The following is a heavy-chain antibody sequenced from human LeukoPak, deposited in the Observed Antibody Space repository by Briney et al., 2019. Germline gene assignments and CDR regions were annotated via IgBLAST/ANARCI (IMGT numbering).Heavy chain of an antibody. CDR2: IIPIFGTA. CDR1: GGTFSSYA. V-gene: IGHV1-69*13. Sequence: ASVKVSCKASGGTFSSYAISWVRQAPGQGLEWMGGIIPIFGTANYAQKFQSRVTITADESTSTAYMELSSLRSEDTAVYYCASPIAARYYYYGMDVWGQGTTVTVSS. J-gene: IGHJ6*02. CDR3: ASPIAARYYYYGMDV. D-gene: IGHD6-6*01.